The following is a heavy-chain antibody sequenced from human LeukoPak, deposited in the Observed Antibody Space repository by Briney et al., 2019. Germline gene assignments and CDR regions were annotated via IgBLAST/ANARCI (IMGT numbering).Heavy chain of an antibody. V-gene: IGHV3-74*01. CDR1: GFTFTTYW. J-gene: IGHJ4*02. Sequence: GGSLRLSCAASGFTFTTYWMHWVRQAPGKGLVWVSHINSDGSITSYADSVKGRFTISRDNAKNTLYLQMNSLRAEDTAVYYCWTYYYDSSGPHFDYWGQGTLVTVSS. CDR3: WTYYYDSSGPHFDY. D-gene: IGHD3-22*01. CDR2: INSDGSIT.